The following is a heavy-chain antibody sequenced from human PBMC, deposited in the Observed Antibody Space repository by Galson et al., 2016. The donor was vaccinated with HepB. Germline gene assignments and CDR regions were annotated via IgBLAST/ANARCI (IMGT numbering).Heavy chain of an antibody. CDR2: IYGSGDT. CDR1: GGSVSSASHY. Sequence: SETLSLTCTVSGGSVSSASHYWSWVRQPTGKGLEWIGRIYGSGDTNYNPSLKSRVTMSVDTSKNQFSLRLNSVTAADSAVYYCTRSARILWSWFDPWGQGTLVTVSS. V-gene: IGHV4-61*01. CDR3: TRSARILWSWFDP. D-gene: IGHD5-24*01. J-gene: IGHJ5*02.